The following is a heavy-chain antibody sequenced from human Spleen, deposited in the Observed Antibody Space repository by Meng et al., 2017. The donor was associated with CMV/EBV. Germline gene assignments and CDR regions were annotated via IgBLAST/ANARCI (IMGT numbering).Heavy chain of an antibody. V-gene: IGHV3-48*04. J-gene: IGHJ6*02. CDR3: ARETGYCSSTSCSRPPMDV. Sequence: GESLKISCAASGFTFSSYSMNWVRQAPGKGLEWVSYISSSSTIYYADSVKGRFTISRDNAKNSLYLQMNSLRAEDTAVYYCARETGYCSSTSCSRPPMDVWGQGTTVTVSS. CDR2: ISSSSTI. CDR1: GFTFSSYS. D-gene: IGHD2-2*03.